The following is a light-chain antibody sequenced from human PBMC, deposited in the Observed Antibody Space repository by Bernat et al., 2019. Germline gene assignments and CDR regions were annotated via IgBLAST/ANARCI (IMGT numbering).Light chain of an antibody. Sequence: QSVLTQPPSASGTPGQRVTISCSGSSSNIGSNTVNWYQQPPGTAPKLLIYSNNQRPSGVPDRFSCSKSGTSASLAISGLQSEDEADYYCAGWDASLNGKVFGGGTKLTVL. CDR1: SSNIGSNT. J-gene: IGLJ3*02. V-gene: IGLV1-44*01. CDR3: AGWDASLNGKV. CDR2: SNN.